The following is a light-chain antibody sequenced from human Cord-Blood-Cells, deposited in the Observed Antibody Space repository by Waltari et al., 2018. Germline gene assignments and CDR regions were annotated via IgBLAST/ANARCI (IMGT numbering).Light chain of an antibody. CDR2: YAS. CDR3: QQYYSTPLT. Sequence: AIRMTQSPFSLSASVGDRVTITCWASQGISSYLAWYQQKPAKAPKLFSYYASSWQSGVPSRFSGSGSGTDYTLTISSLQPEDFATYYCQQYYSTPLTFGGGTKVEIK. J-gene: IGKJ4*01. V-gene: IGKV1D-43*01. CDR1: QGISSY.